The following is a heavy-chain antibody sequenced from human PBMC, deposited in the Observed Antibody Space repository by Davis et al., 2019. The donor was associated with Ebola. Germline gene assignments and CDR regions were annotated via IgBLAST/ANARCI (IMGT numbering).Heavy chain of an antibody. CDR1: GGSISSSNW. CDR2: IYHSGST. CDR3: ASSTYYDFWSGYPYPAGYYYYYGMDV. D-gene: IGHD3-3*01. Sequence: PGGSLRLSCAVSGGSISSSNWWSWVRQPPGKGLEWIGEIYHSGSTNYNPSLKSRVTISVVTSKNQFSLKLSSVTAADTAVYYCASSTYYDFWSGYPYPAGYYYYYGMDVWGQGTTVTVSS. J-gene: IGHJ6*02. V-gene: IGHV4-4*02.